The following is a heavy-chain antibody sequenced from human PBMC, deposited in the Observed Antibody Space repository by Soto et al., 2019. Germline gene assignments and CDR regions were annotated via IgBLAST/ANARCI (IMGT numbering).Heavy chain of an antibody. V-gene: IGHV3-48*02. CDR1: GFTFSSYS. D-gene: IGHD6-6*01. J-gene: IGHJ4*02. Sequence: VQLVESGGGVVQPGRSLRLSCAASGFTFSSYSMNWVRQAPGKGLEWVSYISSSSTIYYADSVKGRFTISRDNAKNSLYLQMNSLRDEDTAVYYCARDYSSSSGSDYFDYWGQGTLVTVSS. CDR3: ARDYSSSSGSDYFDY. CDR2: ISSSSTI.